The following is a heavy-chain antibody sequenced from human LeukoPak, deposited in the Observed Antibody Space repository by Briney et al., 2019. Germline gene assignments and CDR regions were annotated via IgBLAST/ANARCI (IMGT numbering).Heavy chain of an antibody. CDR2: ISYDGSNK. Sequence: GGSLRLSCAASGFTFSSYGMHWVRQAPGKGLEWVAVISYDGSNKYYADSVKGRFTISRDNSKNTLYLQMNSLSAEDTAVYYCARDPVPAAARHFDYWGQGTLVTVSS. V-gene: IGHV3-30*03. CDR1: GFTFSSYG. CDR3: ARDPVPAAARHFDY. D-gene: IGHD2-2*01. J-gene: IGHJ4*02.